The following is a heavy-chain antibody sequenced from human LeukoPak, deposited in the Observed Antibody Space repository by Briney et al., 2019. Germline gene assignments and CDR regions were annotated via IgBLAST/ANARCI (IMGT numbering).Heavy chain of an antibody. CDR2: IWPGDSNT. V-gene: IGHV5-51*01. CDR3: ARHVTTVTTSWFDP. CDR1: GYRFTDYW. D-gene: IGHD4-11*01. Sequence: GESLKISCKGSGYRFTDYWIGWVRQMPGKGLEWMGIIWPGDSNTRYSPSFQGQVTISADRSISTAYLQWNSLRASDTAMYYCARHVTTVTTSWFDPWGQGTLVTVSS. J-gene: IGHJ5*02.